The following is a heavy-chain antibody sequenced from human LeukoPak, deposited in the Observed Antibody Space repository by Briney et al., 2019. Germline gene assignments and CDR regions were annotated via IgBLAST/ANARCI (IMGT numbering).Heavy chain of an antibody. V-gene: IGHV3-74*01. Sequence: PGGSLRLSCAASGFTFSGYWMHWVRQAPGKGLVWVSRINGAGTTTTYADSVKGRFTISRDNAKNTLYLQMNSLRAEDTALYYCVRDRAVAGTEDFYFDYWGEGTLVTVSS. J-gene: IGHJ4*02. CDR3: VRDRAVAGTEDFYFDY. CDR1: GFTFSGYW. CDR2: INGAGTTT. D-gene: IGHD6-19*01.